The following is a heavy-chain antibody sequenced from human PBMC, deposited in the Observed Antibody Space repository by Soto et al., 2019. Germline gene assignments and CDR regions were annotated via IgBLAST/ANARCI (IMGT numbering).Heavy chain of an antibody. V-gene: IGHV4-4*02. CDR3: ARVHHDLFRRSGLTGSSRIAFDI. CDR2: IYHSGST. Sequence: QVQLQESGPGLVKPSGTLSLTCAVSSGSISSSHWWSWFRQPPGKGLEWIGEIYHSGSTNYNPSLQSRVTISVDKSKYQCSLQLSSVDAADTAVYYCARVHHDLFRRSGLTGSSRIAFDIWGQGTMVTVSS. J-gene: IGHJ3*02. D-gene: IGHD3-9*01. CDR1: SGSISSSHW.